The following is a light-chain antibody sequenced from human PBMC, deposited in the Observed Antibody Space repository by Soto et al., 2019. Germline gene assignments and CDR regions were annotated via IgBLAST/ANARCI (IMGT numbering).Light chain of an antibody. CDR1: SSDVGAYDY. CDR2: EVT. J-gene: IGLJ2*01. V-gene: IGLV2-14*01. CDR3: SSYTRNSALV. Sequence: QPVLTQPASMSGSPGQSITITCTGTSSDVGAYDYVSWYQHHPGKVPRLIIYEVTKRPSGVSHRFSGSKSGNTASLTISGLQADDEADYYCSSYTRNSALVFXGGTKVTVL.